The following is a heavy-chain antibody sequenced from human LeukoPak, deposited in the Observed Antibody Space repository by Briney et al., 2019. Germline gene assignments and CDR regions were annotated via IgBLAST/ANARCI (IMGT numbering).Heavy chain of an antibody. CDR1: GGSISSSSYY. J-gene: IGHJ4*02. D-gene: IGHD3-3*01. CDR2: IYYSGST. Sequence: SETLSLTCTVSGGSISSSSYYWGWIRQPPGKGLEWIGSIYYSGSTNYNPSLKSRVTISVDTSKNQFSLKLSSVTAADTAVYYCARGQGYDFWSGYLYYFDYWGQGTLVTVSS. CDR3: ARGQGYDFWSGYLYYFDY. V-gene: IGHV4-39*01.